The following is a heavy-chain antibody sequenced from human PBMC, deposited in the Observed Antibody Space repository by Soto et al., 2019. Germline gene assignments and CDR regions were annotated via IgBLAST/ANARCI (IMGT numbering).Heavy chain of an antibody. CDR3: ARERGSTVATRYYYMDV. CDR1: GGNFSSYT. D-gene: IGHD4-17*01. V-gene: IGHV1-69*04. CDR2: IIPILGIA. Sequence: SVKVSCEASGGNFSSYTISWVRQPPGQELEWMGRIIPILGIANYAQKFQGRVTITADKSTSTAYMELSSLRYEDTAVYYCARERGSTVATRYYYMDVWGKGNTVTVSS. J-gene: IGHJ6*03.